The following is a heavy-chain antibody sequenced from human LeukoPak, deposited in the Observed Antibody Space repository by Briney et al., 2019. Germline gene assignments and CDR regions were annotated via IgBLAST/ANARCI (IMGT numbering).Heavy chain of an antibody. CDR2: INWNGGST. D-gene: IGHD3-3*01. Sequence: GGSLRLSCAASGFTFDDYGMSWVRQAPGKGLEWVSGINWNGGSTGYADSVKGRFTISRDNAKNSLYLQMSSLRAEDTALYYCARDGTTGTYYDFWSGYYTSTPLFDYWGQGTLVTVSS. J-gene: IGHJ4*02. CDR3: ARDGTTGTYYDFWSGYYTSTPLFDY. V-gene: IGHV3-20*04. CDR1: GFTFDDYG.